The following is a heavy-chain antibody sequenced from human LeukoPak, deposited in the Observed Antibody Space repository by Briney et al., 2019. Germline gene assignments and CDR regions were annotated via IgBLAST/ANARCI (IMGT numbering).Heavy chain of an antibody. Sequence: PWGSLRLSCAASGFTFSSYAMHWVRQAPGKGLEWVAVISYDGSNKYYADSVKGRFTTSRDNSKNTLYLQMNSLRAEDTAVYYCARWSIAAAGTGSDYWGQGTLVTVSS. CDR3: ARWSIAAAGTGSDY. J-gene: IGHJ4*02. CDR2: ISYDGSNK. D-gene: IGHD6-13*01. CDR1: GFTFSSYA. V-gene: IGHV3-30-3*01.